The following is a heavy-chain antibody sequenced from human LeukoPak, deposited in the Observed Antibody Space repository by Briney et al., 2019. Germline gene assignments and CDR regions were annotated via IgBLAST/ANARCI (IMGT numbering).Heavy chain of an antibody. Sequence: SETLSLTWAVYGXSFSGYYWSWIRQPPGKGLEWIGEINHSGSTNYNPSLKSRVTISVDTSKNQFSLKLSSVTAADTAVYYCARAYYYDSSGYYGSVRHYYGMDVWGQGTTVTVSS. V-gene: IGHV4-34*01. J-gene: IGHJ6*02. CDR1: GXSFSGYY. CDR2: INHSGST. CDR3: ARAYYYDSSGYYGSVRHYYGMDV. D-gene: IGHD3-22*01.